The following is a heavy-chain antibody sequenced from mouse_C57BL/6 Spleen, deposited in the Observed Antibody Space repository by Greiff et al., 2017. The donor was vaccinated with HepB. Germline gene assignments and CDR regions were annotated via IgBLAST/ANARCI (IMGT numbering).Heavy chain of an antibody. CDR2: INPSNGGT. J-gene: IGHJ1*03. Sequence: QVQLKQPGPELVKPGASVKLSCKASGYTFTSYWMHWVKQRPGQGLEWIGNINPSNGGTNYNEKFKSKATLTVDKSSSTAYMQLSSLTSEDSAVYYCARIYYGNFYWYFDVWGTGTTVTVSS. V-gene: IGHV1-53*01. D-gene: IGHD1-1*01. CDR1: GYTFTSYW. CDR3: ARIYYGNFYWYFDV.